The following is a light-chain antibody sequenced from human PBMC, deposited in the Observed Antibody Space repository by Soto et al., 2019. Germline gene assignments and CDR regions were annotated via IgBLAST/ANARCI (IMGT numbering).Light chain of an antibody. V-gene: IGKV1-5*03. CDR1: QRLSSW. Sequence: DLQMTQSPSTLSASVGDRVTITCRASQRLSSWLAWYQQKPGKVPKVLIYKSSSLESGVPSRFSGSESGTDFTLTISSLQPDDFATYYCQQYNTYPYTFGQGTKLEIK. J-gene: IGKJ2*01. CDR3: QQYNTYPYT. CDR2: KSS.